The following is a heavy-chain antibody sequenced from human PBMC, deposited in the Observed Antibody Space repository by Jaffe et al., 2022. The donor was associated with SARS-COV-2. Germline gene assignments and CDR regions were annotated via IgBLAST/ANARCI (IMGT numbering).Heavy chain of an antibody. CDR2: IDPSDSYT. Sequence: EVQLVQSGAEVKKPGESLRISCKGSGYSFTSYWISWVRQMPGKGLEWMGRIDPSDSYTNYSPSFQGHVTISADKSISTAYLQWSSLKASDTAMYYCARSSSSSWYRDGMDVWGQGTTVTVSS. D-gene: IGHD6-13*01. CDR3: ARSSSSSWYRDGMDV. CDR1: GYSFTSYW. J-gene: IGHJ6*02. V-gene: IGHV5-10-1*03.